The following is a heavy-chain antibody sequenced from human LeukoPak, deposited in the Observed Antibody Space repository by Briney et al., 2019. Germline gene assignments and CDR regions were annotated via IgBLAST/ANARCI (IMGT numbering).Heavy chain of an antibody. D-gene: IGHD6-6*01. CDR1: GFSSSGHW. Sequence: GGSLRLSCTASGFSSSGHWMHWARQLPGKGLVWVSRISPTGSTTRYADSVKGRFTVSRDNAKNTLYLQVNNLRAEDTAVYYCARGPNSNWSGLDFWGQGTLLTVSS. J-gene: IGHJ4*02. V-gene: IGHV3-74*01. CDR2: ISPTGSTT. CDR3: ARGPNSNWSGLDF.